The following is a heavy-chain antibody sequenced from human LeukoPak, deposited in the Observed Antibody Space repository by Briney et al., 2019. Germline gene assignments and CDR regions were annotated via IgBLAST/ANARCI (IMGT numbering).Heavy chain of an antibody. V-gene: IGHV1-18*01. CDR3: TRVRNSNNWWGPFDI. D-gene: IGHD1-1*01. CDR1: GGTFSSYA. Sequence: ASVKVSCKASGGTFSSYAISWVRQAPGQRLEWMGWISPNSGNTHYAQGVQGRVTMTTDTSRSTAYMELRSLRSDDTAVYYCTRVRNSNNWWGPFDIWGQGTMVTVSS. CDR2: ISPNSGNT. J-gene: IGHJ3*02.